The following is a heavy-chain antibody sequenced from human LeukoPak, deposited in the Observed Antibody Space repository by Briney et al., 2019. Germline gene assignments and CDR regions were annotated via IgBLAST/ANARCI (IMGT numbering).Heavy chain of an antibody. CDR1: GFTFSSYW. J-gene: IGHJ4*02. Sequence: GGSLRLSCAGSGFTFSSYWMHWVRQAPGKGRVWVSRINSDGSSTSYADSVKGRFTIARDNAKNTVYLQMKSLRAEETAVYYCASHYYDRSGYYWGQGTLVTVSS. CDR2: INSDGSST. D-gene: IGHD3-22*01. CDR3: ASHYYDRSGYY. V-gene: IGHV3-74*01.